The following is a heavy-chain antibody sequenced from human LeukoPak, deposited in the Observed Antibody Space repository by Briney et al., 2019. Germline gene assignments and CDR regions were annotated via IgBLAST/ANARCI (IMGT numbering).Heavy chain of an antibody. CDR2: IIPIFGTA. D-gene: IGHD5-18*01. CDR3: ARSYPSGYSYGYGSYGMDV. J-gene: IGHJ6*04. Sequence: GASVKVSCKASGGTFSSYDISWVRQAPGQGLEWMGGIIPIFGTANYAQKFQGRVTITADKSTSTAYMELSSLRSEDTAVYYCARSYPSGYSYGYGSYGMDVWGKGTTVTVSS. CDR1: GGTFSSYD. V-gene: IGHV1-69*06.